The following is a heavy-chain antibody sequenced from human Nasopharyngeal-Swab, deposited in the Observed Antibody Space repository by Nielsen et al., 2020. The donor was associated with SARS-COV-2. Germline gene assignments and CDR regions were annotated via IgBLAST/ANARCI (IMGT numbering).Heavy chain of an antibody. CDR2: INHSEST. V-gene: IGHV4-34*01. J-gene: IGHJ6*02. Sequence: QTLSLTCAVYGGSFSGYYWSWIRQPPGKGLEWIGEINHSESTNYNPSLKSRVTISVDTSKNQFSLKLSSVTAADTAVYYCARWSVAQTPQPYGMDVWGQGTTVTVSS. CDR3: ARWSVAQTPQPYGMDV. CDR1: GGSFSGYY. D-gene: IGHD6-19*01.